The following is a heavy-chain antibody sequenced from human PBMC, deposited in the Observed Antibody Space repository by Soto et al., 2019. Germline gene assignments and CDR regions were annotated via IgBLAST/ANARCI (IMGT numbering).Heavy chain of an antibody. CDR1: GYTFTSYY. V-gene: IGHV1-46*01. Sequence: AASVKVSCKASGYTFTSYYMHWVRQAPGQGLEWMGIINPSGGSTSYAQKFQGRVTMTRDTSTSTVYMELSSLRSEDTAVYYCARGLRGARNYYDSSGYFGTLDYWGQGTLVTVSS. CDR2: INPSGGST. CDR3: ARGLRGARNYYDSSGYFGTLDY. J-gene: IGHJ4*02. D-gene: IGHD3-22*01.